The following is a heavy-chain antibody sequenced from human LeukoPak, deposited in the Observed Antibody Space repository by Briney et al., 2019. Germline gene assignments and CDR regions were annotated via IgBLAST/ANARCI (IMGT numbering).Heavy chain of an antibody. V-gene: IGHV4-34*01. CDR3: ARGLSAIVR. Sequence: SETLSLTCAVYGGSFSGYYWSWIRQPPGKELEWIGEINHSGSTNYNPSLKSRVTISVDTSKSQFSLKLSSVTAADTAVYYCARGLSAIVRWGQGTLVTVSS. CDR1: GGSFSGYY. J-gene: IGHJ4*02. CDR2: INHSGST. D-gene: IGHD2-21*02.